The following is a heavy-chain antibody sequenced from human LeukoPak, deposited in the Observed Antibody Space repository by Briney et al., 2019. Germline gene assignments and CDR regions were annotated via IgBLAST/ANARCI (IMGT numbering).Heavy chain of an antibody. V-gene: IGHV1-2*02. CDR2: INPNRGGT. CDR1: GYTFTGYY. Sequence: ASVKVSCKASGYTFTGYYMHWVRQAPGQGLEWMGWINPNRGGTNYAQKLQGRVTMTRDTSINTAYMELGRLRSEDTAVYDCATPVQPRYLHWFDPRGQGTLVPVSS. D-gene: IGHD1-1*01. CDR3: ATPVQPRYLHWFDP. J-gene: IGHJ5*02.